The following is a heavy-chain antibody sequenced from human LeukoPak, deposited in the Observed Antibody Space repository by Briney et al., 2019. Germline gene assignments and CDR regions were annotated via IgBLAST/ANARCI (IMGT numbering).Heavy chain of an antibody. Sequence: SQTLSLTCTVSGGSISSGGYYWSWIRQHPGKGLEWIGYIYYSGGTYYNPSLKSRVTISVDTSKNQFSLKLSSVTAADTAVYYCARDREVGYYDILTGYRYYYGMDVWGHGTTVTVSS. CDR2: IYYSGGT. V-gene: IGHV4-31*03. CDR1: GGSISSGGYY. D-gene: IGHD3-9*01. J-gene: IGHJ6*02. CDR3: ARDREVGYYDILTGYRYYYGMDV.